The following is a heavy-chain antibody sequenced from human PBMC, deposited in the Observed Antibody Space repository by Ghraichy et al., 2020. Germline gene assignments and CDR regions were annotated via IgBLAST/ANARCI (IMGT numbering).Heavy chain of an antibody. Sequence: ASVKVSCKASGYTFTSYAMNWVRQAPGQGLEWMGWINTNTGNPTYAQGFTGRFVFSLDTSVSTAYLQISSLKAEDTAVYYYARDKYCSSTSCYGYYYYGMDVWGQGTTVTVSS. CDR1: GYTFTSYA. J-gene: IGHJ6*02. V-gene: IGHV7-4-1*02. CDR3: ARDKYCSSTSCYGYYYYGMDV. D-gene: IGHD2-2*01. CDR2: INTNTGNP.